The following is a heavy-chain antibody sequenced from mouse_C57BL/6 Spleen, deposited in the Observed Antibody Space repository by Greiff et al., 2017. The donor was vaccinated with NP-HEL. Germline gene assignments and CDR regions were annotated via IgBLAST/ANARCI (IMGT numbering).Heavy chain of an antibody. Sequence: VQLKESGAELVRPGASVKLSCTASGFNIKDYYMHWVKQRPEQGLEWIGRIDPEDGDTEYAPKFQGKATMTADTSSNTAYLQLSSLTSEDTAVYYCTTWGDGYYGDYYAMDYWGQGTSVTVSS. V-gene: IGHV14-1*01. CDR2: IDPEDGDT. D-gene: IGHD2-3*01. CDR3: TTWGDGYYGDYYAMDY. J-gene: IGHJ4*01. CDR1: GFNIKDYY.